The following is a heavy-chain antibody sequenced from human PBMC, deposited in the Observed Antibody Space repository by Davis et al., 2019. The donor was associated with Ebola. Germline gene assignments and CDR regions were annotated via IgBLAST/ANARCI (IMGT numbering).Heavy chain of an antibody. V-gene: IGHV5-10-1*01. Sequence: GESLKISCKGSGYSFTSYYINWVRQMPGKGLEWMGRIDPSDSDAKYSPSFQGHVTMSDDKSINTAYLQWSSLKASDTAIYFCARSLSEYSSAYYVEGPTYRHHAMDVWGQGTTVTVSS. CDR1: GYSFTSYY. J-gene: IGHJ6*02. CDR2: IDPSDSDA. D-gene: IGHD3-22*01. CDR3: ARSLSEYSSAYYVEGPTYRHHAMDV.